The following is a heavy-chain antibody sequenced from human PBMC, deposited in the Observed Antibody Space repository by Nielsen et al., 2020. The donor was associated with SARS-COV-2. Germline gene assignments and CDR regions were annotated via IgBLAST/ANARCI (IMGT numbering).Heavy chain of an antibody. CDR3: ARDCSCGLGSSPSYYFDY. CDR2: IYHRGST. CDR1: GGSISSNNW. J-gene: IGHJ4*02. D-gene: IGHD7-27*01. V-gene: IGHV4-4*02. Sequence: SETLSLTCAVSGGSISSNNWWSWVRQPPGKGLEWIGEIYHRGSTNYSPSLKTRVTISVDKSKNQFSLELRSVTAADTAVYYCARDCSCGLGSSPSYYFDYWGQGTLATVSS.